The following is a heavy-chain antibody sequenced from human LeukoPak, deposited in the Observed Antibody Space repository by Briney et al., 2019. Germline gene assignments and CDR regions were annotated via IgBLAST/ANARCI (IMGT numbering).Heavy chain of an antibody. CDR1: GGSISTYY. Sequence: PSETLSLTCTVSGGSISTYYWSWIRQPPGKGLEWIGYIYYSGSTNYNPSLRSRVTISVDTSKNQFSLKLSSVTAADTAVYYCARMSITAAGTGFDYWGLGTLVTVSS. V-gene: IGHV4-59*01. CDR2: IYYSGST. CDR3: ARMSITAAGTGFDY. J-gene: IGHJ4*02. D-gene: IGHD6-13*01.